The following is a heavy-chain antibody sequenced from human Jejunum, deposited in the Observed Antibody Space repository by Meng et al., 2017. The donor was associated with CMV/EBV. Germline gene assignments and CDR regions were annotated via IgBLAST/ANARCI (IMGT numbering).Heavy chain of an antibody. J-gene: IGHJ4*02. D-gene: IGHD2-15*01. Sequence: VSSSSDTWNWIRQSPSRGLEWLARTYYRSKWYNDYAVSVKSRITINPDTSKNQFSLQLNSVTPEDTAVYYCARVDCSGNTCFSGFDYWGQGTLVTVSS. CDR3: ARVDCSGNTCFSGFDY. CDR1: VSSSSDT. CDR2: TYYRSKWYN. V-gene: IGHV6-1*01.